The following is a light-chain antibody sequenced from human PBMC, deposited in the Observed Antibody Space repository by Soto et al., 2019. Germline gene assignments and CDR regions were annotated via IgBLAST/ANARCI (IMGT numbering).Light chain of an antibody. CDR2: AAS. J-gene: IGKJ2*01. Sequence: DIQMTQSPSSLSASVGDRVTITCRASQSISRHLNWYQQKPGKAPKFLMYAASSLQSGVPSRFSGTGSGTDFTLTISSLQPEDFATYYCQQSYSTPYTFGQGTKLEIK. CDR1: QSISRH. V-gene: IGKV1-39*01. CDR3: QQSYSTPYT.